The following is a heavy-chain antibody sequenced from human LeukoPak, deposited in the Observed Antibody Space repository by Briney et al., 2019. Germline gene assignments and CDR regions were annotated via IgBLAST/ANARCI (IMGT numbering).Heavy chain of an antibody. J-gene: IGHJ4*02. D-gene: IGHD6-19*01. CDR3: ARRLGYSSGHFDY. CDR2: ISYDGSNK. CDR1: GFTFSSYA. Sequence: PGRSLRLSCAASGFTFSSYAMHWVRQAPRKGLEWVAVISYDGSNKYYADSVKGRFTISRDNSKNTLYLQMNSLRAEDTAVYYCARRLGYSSGHFDYWGQGTLVTVSS. V-gene: IGHV3-30*04.